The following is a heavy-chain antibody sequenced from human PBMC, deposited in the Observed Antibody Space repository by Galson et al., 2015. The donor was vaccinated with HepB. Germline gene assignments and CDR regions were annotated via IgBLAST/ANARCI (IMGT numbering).Heavy chain of an antibody. CDR2: VNSNGDKT. CDR1: GFTFSSYA. CDR3: VKARFCSGGTCPGDFDY. V-gene: IGHV3-64D*06. Sequence: SLRLSCAASGFTFSSYATHWVRQAPGKGLEYLSAVNSNGDKTYYADSVRGRFTISRDNSKNTLFLQMSSLRAEDTAVYYCVKARFCSGGTCPGDFDYWGQGTLVTVSS. D-gene: IGHD2-15*01. J-gene: IGHJ4*02.